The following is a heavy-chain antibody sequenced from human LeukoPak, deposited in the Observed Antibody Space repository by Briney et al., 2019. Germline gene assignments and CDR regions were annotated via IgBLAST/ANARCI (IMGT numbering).Heavy chain of an antibody. CDR1: GGSFSGYY. J-gene: IGHJ4*02. D-gene: IGHD5-24*01. Sequence: SETLSLTCAVYGGSFSGYYWSWIRQPPGKGLEWIGEINHSGSTYYNPSLKSRVTISVDTSKNQFSLKLSSVTAADTAVYYCASGDGYNSLVYWGQGTLVTVPS. CDR3: ASGDGYNSLVY. CDR2: INHSGST. V-gene: IGHV4-34*01.